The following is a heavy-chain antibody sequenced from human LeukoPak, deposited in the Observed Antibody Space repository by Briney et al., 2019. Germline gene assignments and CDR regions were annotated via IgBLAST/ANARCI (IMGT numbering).Heavy chain of an antibody. J-gene: IGHJ4*02. CDR3: ARAISCSGGSCYPDY. Sequence: PGGSLRLSCAASGFPFSDYSMNWVRQAPGKGLVWVSRINSDGSSTSYADSVKGRFTISRDNAKNSLYLQMSSLRAEDTAVYYCARAISCSGGSCYPDYWGQGTLVTVSS. D-gene: IGHD2-15*01. CDR2: INSDGSST. CDR1: GFPFSDYS. V-gene: IGHV3-74*01.